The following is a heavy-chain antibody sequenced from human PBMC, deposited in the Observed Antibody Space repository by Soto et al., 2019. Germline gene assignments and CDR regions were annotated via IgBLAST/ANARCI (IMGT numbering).Heavy chain of an antibody. CDR2: IYYSGST. D-gene: IGHD4-17*01. CDR1: GGSISSYY. V-gene: IGHV4-59*01. Sequence: SETLSLTCTVSGGSISSYYWSWVRQPPGKGLEWIGYIYYSGSTNYNPSLKSRVTISVDTSKNQFSLKLSSVTAADTAVYYCARIPWIDYGDFREYYGMDVWGQGTTVTVSS. J-gene: IGHJ6*02. CDR3: ARIPWIDYGDFREYYGMDV.